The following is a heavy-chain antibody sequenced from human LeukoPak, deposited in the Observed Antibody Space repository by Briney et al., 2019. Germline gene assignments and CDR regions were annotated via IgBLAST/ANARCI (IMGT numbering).Heavy chain of an antibody. J-gene: IGHJ4*02. Sequence: SETLSLTCAVYGGSFSVYYWSWIRQPPGKGLEWIGEINHSGSTNYNPSLKSRVTISVDTSKNQFSLKLSSVTAADTAVYYCARLITYYYGSGRPHFDYWGQGTLVTVSS. CDR3: ARLITYYYGSGRPHFDY. CDR1: GGSFSVYY. D-gene: IGHD3-10*01. CDR2: INHSGST. V-gene: IGHV4-34*01.